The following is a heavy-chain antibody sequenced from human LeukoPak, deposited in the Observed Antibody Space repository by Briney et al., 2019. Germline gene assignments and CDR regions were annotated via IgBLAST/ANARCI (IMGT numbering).Heavy chain of an antibody. Sequence: QSGGSLRLSCTASGFTFGDYAMSWVRQAPGKGLEWVSVIYSGGSTYYADSVKGRFTISRDNSKNTLYLQMNSLRAEDTAVYYCARDGCSGGSCYSDYWGQGTLVTVSS. CDR1: GFTFGDYA. CDR2: IYSGGST. D-gene: IGHD2-15*01. V-gene: IGHV3-53*01. J-gene: IGHJ4*02. CDR3: ARDGCSGGSCYSDY.